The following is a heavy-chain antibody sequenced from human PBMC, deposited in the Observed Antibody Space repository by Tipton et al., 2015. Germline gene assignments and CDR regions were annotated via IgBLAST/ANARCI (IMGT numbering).Heavy chain of an antibody. CDR2: ISHSGNT. J-gene: IGHJ4*02. V-gene: IGHV4-4*02. CDR1: GGSISSTNW. D-gene: IGHD4-23*01. Sequence: SGGSISSTNWWTWVRQPPGKGLEWIGEISHSGNTYYNPSLKSRVTMSRDTSKNQFSLKLTSVTAADTAVYYCARARGRHGGLFDSWGQGTLVTVSS. CDR3: ARARGRHGGLFDS.